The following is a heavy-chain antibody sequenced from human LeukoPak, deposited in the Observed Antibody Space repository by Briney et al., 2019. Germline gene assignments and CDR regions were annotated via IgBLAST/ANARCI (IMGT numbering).Heavy chain of an antibody. J-gene: IGHJ5*02. V-gene: IGHV4-30-4*08. D-gene: IGHD2-2*01. Sequence: SQTLSLTCTVSGGSISSGDYYWSWIRQPPGKGLEWIGYIYYSGSTYYNPSLKSRVTISVDTSKDQFSLKLSSVTAADTAVYYCARETVPAATTNWFDPWGQGTPVTVSS. CDR2: IYYSGST. CDR1: GGSISSGDYY. CDR3: ARETVPAATTNWFDP.